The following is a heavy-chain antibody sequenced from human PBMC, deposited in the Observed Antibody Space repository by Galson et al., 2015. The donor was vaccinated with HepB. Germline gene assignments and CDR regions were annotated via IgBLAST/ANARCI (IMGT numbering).Heavy chain of an antibody. D-gene: IGHD3-22*01. CDR3: ARVARSSYYYDSVQNYFDY. CDR2: INPNSGGT. J-gene: IGHJ4*02. V-gene: IGHV1-2*06. Sequence: SVKVSCKASGYTFTGYYMHWVRQAPGQGLEWMGRINPNSGGTNYAQKFQGRVTMTRDTSISTAYMELSRLRSDDTAVYYCARVARSSYYYDSVQNYFDYWGQGTLVTVSS. CDR1: GYTFTGYY.